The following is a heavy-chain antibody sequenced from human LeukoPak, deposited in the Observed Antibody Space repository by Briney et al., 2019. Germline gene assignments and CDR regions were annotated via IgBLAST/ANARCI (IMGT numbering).Heavy chain of an antibody. J-gene: IGHJ6*02. D-gene: IGHD6-13*01. CDR2: IYYSGST. V-gene: IGHV4-39*07. Sequence: SETLSLTCTVSGGSISSSSYYWGWIRQPPGKGLEWIGSIYYSGSTYYNPSLKSRVTMSVDTSKNQFSLKLSSVTAADTAVYYCARSSTAAARYYYGMDVWGQGTTVTVSS. CDR1: GGSISSSSYY. CDR3: ARSSTAAARYYYGMDV.